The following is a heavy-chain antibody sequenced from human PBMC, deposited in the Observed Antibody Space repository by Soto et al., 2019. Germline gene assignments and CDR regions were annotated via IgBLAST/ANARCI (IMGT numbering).Heavy chain of an antibody. Sequence: GGSLRLSCAASGFTFTSYAMSWVRQAPGKGLEWVSTISGSGFSTYYADSVKGRFTISRDTSRNTLYLQMNSLRAEDTALYYCAKEKYSRSWFFDYWGQGALVTVS. D-gene: IGHD6-13*01. CDR3: AKEKYSRSWFFDY. J-gene: IGHJ4*02. V-gene: IGHV3-23*01. CDR2: ISGSGFST. CDR1: GFTFTSYA.